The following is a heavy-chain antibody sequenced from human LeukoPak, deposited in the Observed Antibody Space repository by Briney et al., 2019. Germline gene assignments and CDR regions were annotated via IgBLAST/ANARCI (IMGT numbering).Heavy chain of an antibody. Sequence: GASVKVSCKAFGYTFTSNYMHWVRQAPGQGPEWMGVISPSGGSTTYAQKFQGRVTLTRDMSTSTAYMELSSLRSEDTAVYYCARDRPSYDILTGYLDCWGQGTLVTVPS. D-gene: IGHD3-9*01. CDR2: ISPSGGST. V-gene: IGHV1-46*01. CDR1: GYTFTSNY. J-gene: IGHJ4*02. CDR3: ARDRPSYDILTGYLDC.